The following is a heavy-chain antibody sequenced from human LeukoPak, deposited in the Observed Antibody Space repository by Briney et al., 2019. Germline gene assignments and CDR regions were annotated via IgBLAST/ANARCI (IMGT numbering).Heavy chain of an antibody. CDR1: GYTFTSYV. V-gene: IGHV1-18*01. D-gene: IGHD6-13*01. CDR3: AREGYSSSWNYFDY. Sequence: GASVKVSCKASGYTFTSYVINWVRQAPGQGLEWMGWISAYNGNTNYAQKLQGRVTITTDTSTSTAYMELRRLRSDDTAVYYCAREGYSSSWNYFDYWGQGALVTVSS. J-gene: IGHJ4*02. CDR2: ISAYNGNT.